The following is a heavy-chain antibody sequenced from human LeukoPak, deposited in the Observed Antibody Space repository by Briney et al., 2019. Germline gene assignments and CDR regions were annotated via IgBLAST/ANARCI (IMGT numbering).Heavy chain of an antibody. Sequence: WASVTVSCKASGYTFTSYGISWVRQAPGQGLEWMGWISAYNGNTNYAQKLQGRVTMTTDTSTSTAYMELSSLRSEDTAVYYCARDDSGSYYGWFDPWGQGTLVTVSS. CDR1: GYTFTSYG. CDR2: ISAYNGNT. D-gene: IGHD1-26*01. J-gene: IGHJ5*02. CDR3: ARDDSGSYYGWFDP. V-gene: IGHV1-18*01.